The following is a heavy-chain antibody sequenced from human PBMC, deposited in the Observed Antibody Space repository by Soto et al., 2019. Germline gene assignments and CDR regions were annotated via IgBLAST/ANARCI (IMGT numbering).Heavy chain of an antibody. CDR1: GGTFSSYA. CDR3: ARASSGWYYFDY. J-gene: IGHJ4*02. CDR2: IIPIFGTA. Sequence: ASVKVSCKASGGTFSSYAISWVRQAPGQGLEWMGGIIPIFGTANYAQKFQGRDTITADESTSTAYMELSSLRSEDTAVYYCARASSGWYYFDYWGQGTLVTVSS. V-gene: IGHV1-69*13. D-gene: IGHD6-19*01.